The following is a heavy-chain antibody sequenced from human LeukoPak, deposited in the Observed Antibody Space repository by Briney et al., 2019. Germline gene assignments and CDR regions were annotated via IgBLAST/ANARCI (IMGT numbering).Heavy chain of an antibody. Sequence: GGSLRLSCAASGFTFSSYAMSWVRQAPGKGLEWVPTISGSGAYTYYADSVKGRFTISRDNSKNTLYLQMNSLRAEDTAVYYCAKYFASGSYYKLPHWGQGTLVTVSS. CDR2: ISGSGAYT. CDR3: AKYFASGSYYKLPH. D-gene: IGHD3-10*01. V-gene: IGHV3-23*01. CDR1: GFTFSSYA. J-gene: IGHJ1*01.